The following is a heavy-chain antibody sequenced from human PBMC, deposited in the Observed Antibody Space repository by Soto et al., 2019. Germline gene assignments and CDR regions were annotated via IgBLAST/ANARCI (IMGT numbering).Heavy chain of an antibody. J-gene: IGHJ6*02. Sequence: QVLLVESGGGVVQPGRSLRLSCAASGFIFSNYDIHWVRQAPGKGLQWVAVISHDGSNEYYADSVRGRITIPRDNSKNTVFLQMNSLRDEDTAVYYCAKGGSRAGMDVWGQGTTVIVSS. CDR2: ISHDGSNE. CDR1: GFIFSNYD. V-gene: IGHV3-30*18. CDR3: AKGGSRAGMDV. D-gene: IGHD1-26*01.